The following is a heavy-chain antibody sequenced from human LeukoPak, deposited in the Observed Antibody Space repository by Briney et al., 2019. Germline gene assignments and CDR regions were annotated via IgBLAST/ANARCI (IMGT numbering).Heavy chain of an antibody. Sequence: PSETLSLTCTVSGDSFSGYYWGWIRQPPGKGLECVGYIHSSAGTAYNPSLKSRLTISIDTSKNQFSLMLSSVTAADTVVYYCARHVYGKGMYVWGKGTTVAVSS. CDR2: IHSSAGT. CDR1: GDSFSGYY. D-gene: IGHD4-17*01. V-gene: IGHV4-59*08. J-gene: IGHJ6*04. CDR3: ARHVYGKGMYV.